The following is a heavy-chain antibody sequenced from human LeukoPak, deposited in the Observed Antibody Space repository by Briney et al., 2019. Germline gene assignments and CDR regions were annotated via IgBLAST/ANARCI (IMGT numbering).Heavy chain of an antibody. CDR1: GGSISSHY. Sequence: SETLSLTCTVSGGSISSHYWSWIRQPPGKGLEWIGYIYYSGTTNYNPSLKSRVTISVDTPKNQFSLRLSSVTAADTAVYYCARDIYTAYDSSGYYSGYWGQGTLVTVSS. J-gene: IGHJ4*02. V-gene: IGHV4-59*11. D-gene: IGHD3-22*01. CDR3: ARDIYTAYDSSGYYSGY. CDR2: IYYSGTT.